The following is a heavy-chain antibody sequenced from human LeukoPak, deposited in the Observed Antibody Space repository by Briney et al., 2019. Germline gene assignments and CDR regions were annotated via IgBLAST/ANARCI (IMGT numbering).Heavy chain of an antibody. D-gene: IGHD6-6*01. Sequence: GGSLTLSCAASGFTFSNFAMSWVRQAPGKGLEWVSGISDSADSTYYADSVKGRLTISRDNSKNTLYMQMNTLRAEDTAVYYCAKDLIGARPQLFDHWGQGTLVTVSS. J-gene: IGHJ4*02. CDR2: ISDSADST. CDR3: AKDLIGARPQLFDH. CDR1: GFTFSNFA. V-gene: IGHV3-23*01.